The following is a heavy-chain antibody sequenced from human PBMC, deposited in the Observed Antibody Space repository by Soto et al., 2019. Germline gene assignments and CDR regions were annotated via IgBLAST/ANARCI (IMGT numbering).Heavy chain of an antibody. CDR1: GGTFSSYA. CDR2: IIPILGIA. V-gene: IGHV1-69*10. Sequence: ASVKVSCKASGGTFSSYAISWVRQAPGQGLEWMGGIIPILGIANYAQKFQGRVTITADKYTSTASMELSSLRSVATAVYYCASPICGGRCYFHYYYYGMDVWGQVSTVTVSS. CDR3: ASPICGGRCYFHYYYYGMDV. D-gene: IGHD2-15*01. J-gene: IGHJ6*02.